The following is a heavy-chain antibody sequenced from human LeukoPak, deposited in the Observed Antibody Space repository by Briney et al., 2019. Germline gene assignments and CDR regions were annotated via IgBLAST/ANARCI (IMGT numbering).Heavy chain of an antibody. CDR2: IRYDGSNK. CDR3: ASRNLGYCSGGSCASRAFDI. J-gene: IGHJ3*02. CDR1: GFTFRSYW. V-gene: IGHV3-30*02. Sequence: GGSLRLSCAASGFTFRSYWMHWVRQVPGKGLEWVAFIRYDGSNKYYADSVKGRFTISRDNAKNSLYLQMNSLRAEDTAVYYCASRNLGYCSGGSCASRAFDIWGQGTMVTVSS. D-gene: IGHD2-15*01.